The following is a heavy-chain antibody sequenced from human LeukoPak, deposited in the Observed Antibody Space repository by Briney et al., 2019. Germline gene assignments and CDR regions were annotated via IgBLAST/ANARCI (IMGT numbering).Heavy chain of an antibody. CDR1: GFTFRNAW. J-gene: IGHJ6*03. Sequence: GGSLRLSCTASGFTFRNAWMSWVRQAPGKGLEWVSTISGRRDSTSYADSVKGRFTISRDNSKNTLYLQMNSLRAEDTAVYYCAKDPNFYYCMDVWGKGTTVTISS. CDR2: ISGRRDST. V-gene: IGHV3-23*01. CDR3: AKDPNFYYCMDV.